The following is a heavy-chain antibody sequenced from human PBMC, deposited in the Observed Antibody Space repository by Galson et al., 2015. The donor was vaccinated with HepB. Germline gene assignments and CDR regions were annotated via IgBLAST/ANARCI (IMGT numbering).Heavy chain of an antibody. V-gene: IGHV3-30-3*01. CDR3: ARERGFTMTTGPVY. D-gene: IGHD4-17*01. CDR1: GFTFSSYA. CDR2: ISYDGSNE. J-gene: IGHJ4*02. Sequence: SLRLSCAASGFTFSSYAMHWVRQAPGKGLEWVAVISYDGSNEYYADSVKGRFTISRDNSKNTLFLQMSSLRAEDTAVYFCARERGFTMTTGPVYWGQGTLVTVSS.